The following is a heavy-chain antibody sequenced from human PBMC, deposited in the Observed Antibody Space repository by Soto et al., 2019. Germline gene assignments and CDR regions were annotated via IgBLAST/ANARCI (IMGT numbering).Heavy chain of an antibody. CDR3: ARSGDNFNVLDY. J-gene: IGHJ4*02. CDR2: SSNSGTFA. D-gene: IGHD1-1*01. V-gene: IGHV3-11*06. CDR1: GFTFSDYY. Sequence: GSLRLSCAASGFTFSDYYMSLVRQAPGRGLEWISYSSNSGTFARYATSVKGRFSISRDNANNSLYLEMNSLRVEDTAVYYCARSGDNFNVLDYWGQGTPVTVSS.